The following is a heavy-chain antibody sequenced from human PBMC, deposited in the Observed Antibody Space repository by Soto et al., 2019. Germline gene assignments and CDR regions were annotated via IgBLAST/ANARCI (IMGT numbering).Heavy chain of an antibody. J-gene: IGHJ5*02. D-gene: IGHD6-19*01. CDR3: ARDLGSSGWYYWFDP. V-gene: IGHV1-18*01. Sequence: VASVKVSCKASGYTFTSYGISWVRQAPGQGLEWMGWISAYNGNTNYAQKLQGRVTMTTDTSTSTAYMELRSLRSDDTAVYYCARDLGSSGWYYWFDPWGQGTLVTVSS. CDR1: GYTFTSYG. CDR2: ISAYNGNT.